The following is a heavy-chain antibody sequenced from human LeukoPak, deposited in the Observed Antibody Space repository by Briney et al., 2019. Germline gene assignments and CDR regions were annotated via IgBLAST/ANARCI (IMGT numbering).Heavy chain of an antibody. V-gene: IGHV4-34*01. Sequence: SETLSLTCAVYSGSFSGYYWSWIRRPPGKGLEWSGEINHSGSTNYNPSLKSRVTISVDTSKNQFSLKLSSLTAADTAVYYCARGRPYDSSGYYLNYWGQGTLVTVSS. CDR3: ARGRPYDSSGYYLNY. D-gene: IGHD3-22*01. J-gene: IGHJ4*02. CDR1: SGSFSGYY. CDR2: INHSGST.